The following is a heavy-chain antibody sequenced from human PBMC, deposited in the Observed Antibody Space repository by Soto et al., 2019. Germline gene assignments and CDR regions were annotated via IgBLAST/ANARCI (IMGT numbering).Heavy chain of an antibody. Sequence: ASVKVSCKASGGTFSSYAISWVRQAPGQVLEWMGGIIPIFGTANYAQKFQGRVTITADESTSTAYMELSSLRSEDTAVYYCARGGRKITFGGVIVPDAFDIWGQGTMVTVSS. V-gene: IGHV1-69*13. CDR3: ARGGRKITFGGVIVPDAFDI. CDR1: GGTFSSYA. D-gene: IGHD3-16*02. J-gene: IGHJ3*02. CDR2: IIPIFGTA.